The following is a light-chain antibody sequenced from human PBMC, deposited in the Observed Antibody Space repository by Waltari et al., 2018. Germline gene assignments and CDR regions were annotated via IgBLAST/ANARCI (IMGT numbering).Light chain of an antibody. CDR1: SRDVGRYHR. CDR2: GVT. J-gene: IGLJ1*01. CDR3: SSYTTSSTFV. V-gene: IGLV2-18*02. Sequence: QSPLTQPPSVSGSPGQSVTISCTGTSRDVGRYHRVPWYQQSPGTAPKLLIYGVTSRPSGVPDRLSGSKSGNTASLTISGLQAEDEGDYYCSSYTTSSTFVFGTGTEVTVL.